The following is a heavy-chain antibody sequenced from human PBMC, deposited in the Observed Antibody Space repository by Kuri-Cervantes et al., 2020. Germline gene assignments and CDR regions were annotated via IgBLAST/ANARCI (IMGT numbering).Heavy chain of an antibody. CDR2: ISWNSGSI. CDR1: GFTFDDYA. V-gene: IGHV3-9*01. D-gene: IGHD6-25*01. CDR3: GRGGGYPSF. Sequence: SLKISCAASGFTFDDYAMHWVRQAPGKGLEWVSGISWNSGSIGYADSVKGRFTISRDNAKNSLYLEMSSLRGDDTAVYYCGRGGGYPSFWGQGTLVTVSS. J-gene: IGHJ4*02.